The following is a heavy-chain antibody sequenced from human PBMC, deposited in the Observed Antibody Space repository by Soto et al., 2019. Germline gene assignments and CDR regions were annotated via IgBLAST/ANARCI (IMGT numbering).Heavy chain of an antibody. CDR2: MNPNSGNT. D-gene: IGHD3-16*01. Sequence: GASVKVSCKASGYTFTSYDINWVRQATGQGLEWMGWMNPNSGNTGYAQKFQGRVTMTRNTSISTAYMELSSLRSEDTAVHYCARGLMITFGGVIDAFDIWGQGTMVTV. CDR3: ARGLMITFGGVIDAFDI. J-gene: IGHJ3*02. V-gene: IGHV1-8*01. CDR1: GYTFTSYD.